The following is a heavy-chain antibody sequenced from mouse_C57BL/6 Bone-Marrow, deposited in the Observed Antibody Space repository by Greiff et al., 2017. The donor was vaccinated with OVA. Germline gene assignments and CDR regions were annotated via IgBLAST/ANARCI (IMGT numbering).Heavy chain of an antibody. J-gene: IGHJ4*01. V-gene: IGHV1-19*01. CDR3: ARVGADYYAMDY. Sequence: EVQLQESGPVLVKPGASVKMSCKASGYTFTDYYMNWVKQSHGKSLEWIGVINPYNGGTSYNQKFKGKATLTVDKSSSTAYMELNSLTSEDSAVYYCARVGADYYAMDYWGQGTSVTVSS. CDR1: GYTFTDYY. CDR2: INPYNGGT.